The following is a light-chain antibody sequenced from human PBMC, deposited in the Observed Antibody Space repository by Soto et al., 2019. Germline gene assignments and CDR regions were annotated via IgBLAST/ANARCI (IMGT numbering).Light chain of an antibody. CDR3: LHRMNWPLT. CDR2: DAS. CDR1: QNIVSY. J-gene: IGKJ5*01. Sequence: EIVLTQSPATLSLSPGERATVSCRASQNIVSYLLWYQQKPGQAPRLLIYDASNRATGIPARFSGSGSETDFTLTISSLEPEDFAVYFCLHRMNWPLTFGQGTRLENK. V-gene: IGKV3-11*01.